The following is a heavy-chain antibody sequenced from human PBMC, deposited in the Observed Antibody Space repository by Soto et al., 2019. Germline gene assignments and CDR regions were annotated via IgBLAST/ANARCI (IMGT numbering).Heavy chain of an antibody. CDR2: ISFDGSNT. CDR1: GFTFSHYA. D-gene: IGHD3-22*01. J-gene: IGHJ4*02. CDR3: ARDPNHYDSSGYYLVYYFDC. Sequence: QMQLVESGGGAVQPGRSLRLSCAASGFTFSHYAMLWVRQAPGKGLEWVALISFDGSNTYYADSVKGRFTISRDNSKNTVDLQMDSLRPEDTAVYYCARDPNHYDSSGYYLVYYFDCWGQGTLVTVSS. V-gene: IGHV3-30*04.